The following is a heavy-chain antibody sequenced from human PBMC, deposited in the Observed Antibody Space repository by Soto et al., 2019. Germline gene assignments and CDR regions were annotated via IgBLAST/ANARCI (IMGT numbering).Heavy chain of an antibody. CDR2: ISISSSTR. D-gene: IGHD3-16*01. CDR1: GFTFSSYV. V-gene: IGHV3-48*02. J-gene: IGHJ4*02. Sequence: EVQLVESGGGLVQPGGSLRLSCAASGFTFSSYVINWVRQAPGKGLEWVSYISISSSTRYYADSVRGRFTISRDNAKNTLYLQMNSRRDEDMAVYYCAGGGGFFDYWGQGPLVTVSS. CDR3: AGGGGFFDY.